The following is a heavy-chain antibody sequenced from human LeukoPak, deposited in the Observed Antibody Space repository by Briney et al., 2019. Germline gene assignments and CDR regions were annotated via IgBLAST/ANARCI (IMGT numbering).Heavy chain of an antibody. CDR1: GLTFSSYR. CDR3: AREMATTLDY. V-gene: IGHV3-7*01. D-gene: IGHD5-24*01. CDR2: IKQDVSEK. Sequence: PGGSPRLSCAAPGLTFSSYRICSVRQAPGKGLEWVANIKQDVSEKYYVDSVKGRFTISRDNAKNSLYLQMNSLRAEDTAVYYCAREMATTLDYWGQGTLVTVSS. J-gene: IGHJ4*02.